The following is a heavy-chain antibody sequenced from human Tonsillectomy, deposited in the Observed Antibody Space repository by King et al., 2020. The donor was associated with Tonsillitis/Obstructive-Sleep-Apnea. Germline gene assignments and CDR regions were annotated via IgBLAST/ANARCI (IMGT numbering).Heavy chain of an antibody. CDR2: ISGDGGST. CDR1: GFTFDDYA. J-gene: IGHJ3*02. Sequence: EVQLVESGGGVVQPGGSLRLSCAASGFTFDDYAMHWVRQAPGKGLEWVSLISGDGGSTYYADSVKGRFTISRDNSKNSLYLQMNSLRTEDTALYYCAKPLCSGWYLYAFDIWGQGTMVTVSS. CDR3: AKPLCSGWYLYAFDI. D-gene: IGHD6-19*01. V-gene: IGHV3-43*02.